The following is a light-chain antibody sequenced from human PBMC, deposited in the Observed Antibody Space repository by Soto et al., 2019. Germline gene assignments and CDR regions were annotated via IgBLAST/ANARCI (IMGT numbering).Light chain of an antibody. CDR2: DAS. Sequence: EIVFTHRPSALCLSPRERATLSRRASQSVSSGYLAWYQQKPGQAPRLLIYDASTRATGIPDRFSGSGTGTDFTLTISRLEPEDFAVYYCQQYGSSPITFGQGTRLGIK. J-gene: IGKJ5*01. V-gene: IGKV3-20*01. CDR1: QSVSSGY. CDR3: QQYGSSPIT.